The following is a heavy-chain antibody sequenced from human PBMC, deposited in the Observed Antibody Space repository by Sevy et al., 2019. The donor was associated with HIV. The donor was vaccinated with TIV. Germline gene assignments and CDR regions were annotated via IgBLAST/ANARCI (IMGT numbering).Heavy chain of an antibody. CDR3: ARATYYYDSSGPYYFDY. D-gene: IGHD3-22*01. CDR2: ISGSGGST. Sequence: GGSLRLSCAASGFTFSSYAMSWVRQAPGKGLEWVSAISGSGGSTYYADSVKGRFTISRDNSKNTLYLQMNSLRAEDTAVYYCARATYYYDSSGPYYFDYWGQGTLVTVSS. J-gene: IGHJ4*02. CDR1: GFTFSSYA. V-gene: IGHV3-23*01.